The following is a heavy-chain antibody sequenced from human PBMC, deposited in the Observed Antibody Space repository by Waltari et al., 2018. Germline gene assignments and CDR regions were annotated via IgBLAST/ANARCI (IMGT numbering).Heavy chain of an antibody. CDR3: ARDPGGVPAAQSLSS. CDR2: ISGSGGST. D-gene: IGHD2-2*01. CDR1: GFTFSSYA. V-gene: IGHV3-23*01. Sequence: EVQLLESGGGLVQPGGSLRLSCAASGFTFSSYAMSWVPQAPGKGLEWVSAISGSGGSTYYADSVKGRFTISRDNSKNTLYLQMNSLRAEDTAVYYCARDPGGVPAAQSLSSWGQGTLVTVSS. J-gene: IGHJ5*02.